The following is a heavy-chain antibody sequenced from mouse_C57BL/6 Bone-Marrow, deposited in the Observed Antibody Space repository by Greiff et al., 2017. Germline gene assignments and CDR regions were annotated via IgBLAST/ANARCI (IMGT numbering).Heavy chain of an antibody. J-gene: IGHJ1*03. CDR3: ARPHYGNYGWYFDV. CDR1: GYTFTTYP. CDR2: FHPYNDDT. V-gene: IGHV1-47*01. D-gene: IGHD2-1*01. Sequence: QVQLKESGAELVKPGASVKMSCKASGYTFTTYPIEWMKQNHGKSLEWIGNFHPYNDDTKYNEKFKGKATLTVEKSSSTVYLELSRLTSDDSAVYYCARPHYGNYGWYFDVWGTGTTVTVSS.